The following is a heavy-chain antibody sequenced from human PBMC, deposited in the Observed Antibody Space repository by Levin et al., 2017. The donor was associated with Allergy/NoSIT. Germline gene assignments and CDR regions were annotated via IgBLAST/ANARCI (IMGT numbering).Heavy chain of an antibody. V-gene: IGHV1-69*06. CDR2: IIPIFGTA. Sequence: SVKVSCKASGGTFSSYAISWVRQAPGQGLEWMGGIIPIFGTANYAQKFQGRVTITADKSTSTAYMELSSLRSEDTAVYYCARDLEDYYGSGSLGGYSWFDPWGQGTLVTVSS. CDR1: GGTFSSYA. CDR3: ARDLEDYYGSGSLGGYSWFDP. D-gene: IGHD3-10*01. J-gene: IGHJ5*02.